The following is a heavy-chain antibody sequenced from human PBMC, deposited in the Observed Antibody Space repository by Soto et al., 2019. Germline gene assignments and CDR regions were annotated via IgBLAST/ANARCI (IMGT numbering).Heavy chain of an antibody. J-gene: IGHJ6*02. D-gene: IGHD5-18*01. Sequence: PXGSLRLSCSASGFTFSDYYMSWIRQAPGKGLEWVSYISSSGSTIYYADSVKGRFTISRDNAKNSLYLQMNSLRAEDTAVYYCARGGYSYGYPIYYGMDVWGQRTTVTVSS. CDR3: ARGGYSYGYPIYYGMDV. V-gene: IGHV3-11*01. CDR1: GFTFSDYY. CDR2: ISSSGSTI.